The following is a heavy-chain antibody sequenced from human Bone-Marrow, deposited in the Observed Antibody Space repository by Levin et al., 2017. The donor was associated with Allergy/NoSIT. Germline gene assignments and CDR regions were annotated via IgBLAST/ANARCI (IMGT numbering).Heavy chain of an antibody. J-gene: IGHJ4*02. CDR1: GFTFSTYW. CDR3: ARDRDRTDYFDY. V-gene: IGHV3-74*01. Sequence: PGGSLRLSCAASGFTFSTYWMHWVRQAPGKGLVWVSRINSDGSIINYADSVKGRFTISRDNAKNTLYLQMNSLRAEDTAVYYCARDRDRTDYFDYWGQGTLVTVSS. D-gene: IGHD1-14*01. CDR2: INSDGSII.